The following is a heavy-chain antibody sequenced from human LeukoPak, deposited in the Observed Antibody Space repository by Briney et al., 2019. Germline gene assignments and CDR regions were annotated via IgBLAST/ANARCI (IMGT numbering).Heavy chain of an antibody. V-gene: IGHV1-2*02. D-gene: IGHD5-18*01. CDR3: ARDIGYSYGYDY. CDR1: GYTLTGYY. J-gene: IGHJ4*02. CDR2: INPNSGGT. Sequence: GASVKVSCKASGYTLTGYYMHWVRQAPGQGLEWMGWINPNSGGTNYAQKFQGRVTMTRDTSISTAYMELSRLRSDDTAVYYCARDIGYSYGYDYWGQGTLVTVSS.